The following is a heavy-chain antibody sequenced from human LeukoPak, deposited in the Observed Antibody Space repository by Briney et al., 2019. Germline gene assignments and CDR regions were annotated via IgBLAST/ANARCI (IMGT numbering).Heavy chain of an antibody. J-gene: IGHJ4*02. CDR1: GLPFSTYG. Sequence: GGSLRLSCAASGLPFSTYGMHWVRQAPGKGLEWVAYTRYDGGNEYYTDSVKSRFTISRDNSKNTLYLQMNSLRVEDTAVYYCVKDPPSPDSNSNYLFHYWGQGTLVTVSS. D-gene: IGHD4-11*01. CDR2: TRYDGGNE. CDR3: VKDPPSPDSNSNYLFHY. V-gene: IGHV3-30*02.